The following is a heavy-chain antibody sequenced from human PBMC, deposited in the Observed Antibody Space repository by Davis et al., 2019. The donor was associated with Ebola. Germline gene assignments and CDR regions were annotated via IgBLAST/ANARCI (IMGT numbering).Heavy chain of an antibody. CDR1: GYTFTNYD. CDR2: MNPNSGNT. J-gene: IGHJ4*02. V-gene: IGHV1-8*01. D-gene: IGHD2-21*01. Sequence: ASVKVSCKASGYTFTNYDINWVRQATGQGLEWMGWMNPNSGNTGYAQNFQGRVTMTRNTSISTAYMELSSLRSEDTAVYYCARGRGHYEYSGGDYWGQGTLVTVSS. CDR3: ARGRGHYEYSGGDY.